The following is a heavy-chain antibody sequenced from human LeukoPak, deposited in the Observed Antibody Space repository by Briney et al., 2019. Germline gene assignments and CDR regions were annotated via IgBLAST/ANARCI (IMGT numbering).Heavy chain of an antibody. CDR3: AREYSSSSGRTFDY. V-gene: IGHV4-4*07. CDR1: GGSISSYY. CDR2: ISTTGST. J-gene: IGHJ4*02. D-gene: IGHD6-6*01. Sequence: SETLSLTCTVSGGSISSYYWNWIRQPAGKGLEWIGRISTTGSTNYNPSLKSRLTMSVDTSKNQFSPRLSSVSAADTAVYCCAREYSSSSGRTFDYWGQGTLVTVSS.